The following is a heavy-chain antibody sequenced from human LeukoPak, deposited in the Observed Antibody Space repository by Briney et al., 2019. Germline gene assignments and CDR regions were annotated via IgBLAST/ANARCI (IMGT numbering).Heavy chain of an antibody. V-gene: IGHV3-30*18. CDR3: AKPNTYYDILTGYWGSKYYFDY. D-gene: IGHD3-9*01. CDR2: ISYDGSNK. CDR1: GFTFSSYG. J-gene: IGHJ4*02. Sequence: PGGSLRLSCAASGFTFSSYGMHWVRQAPGKGLEWVAVISYDGSNKYYADSVKGRFTISRDNSKNTLYLQMNSLRAEDTAVYYCAKPNTYYDILTGYWGSKYYFDYWGQGTLVTVSS.